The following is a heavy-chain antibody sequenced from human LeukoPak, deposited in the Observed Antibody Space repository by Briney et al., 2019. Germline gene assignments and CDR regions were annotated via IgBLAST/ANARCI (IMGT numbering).Heavy chain of an antibody. Sequence: PSETLSLTCAVYGGSFSGYYWSWIRQPPGKGLEWIGEINHSGSTNYNPSLKSRVTISVDTSKNQFSLKLSSVTAADTAVYYCARDPAFFDSSGYYPHFDYWGQGTLVTVSS. J-gene: IGHJ4*02. CDR1: GGSFSGYY. V-gene: IGHV4-34*01. CDR3: ARDPAFFDSSGYYPHFDY. D-gene: IGHD3-22*01. CDR2: INHSGST.